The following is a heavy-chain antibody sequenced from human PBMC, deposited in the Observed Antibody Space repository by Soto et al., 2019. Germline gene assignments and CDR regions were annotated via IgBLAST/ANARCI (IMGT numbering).Heavy chain of an antibody. J-gene: IGHJ4*02. CDR3: ARDRAMDVLIMAYAIAGPEY. Sequence: QVQLVESGGGVVQPGRSLRLSCAASGFTFSSYGMHWVRQAPGKGLEWVAVIWYDGSNKYYADSVKGRFTISGDNSKNTLYLQMNSLRAEDTAVYYCARDRAMDVLIMAYAIAGPEYWGQGTLVTVSS. D-gene: IGHD2-8*01. CDR1: GFTFSSYG. V-gene: IGHV3-33*01. CDR2: IWYDGSNK.